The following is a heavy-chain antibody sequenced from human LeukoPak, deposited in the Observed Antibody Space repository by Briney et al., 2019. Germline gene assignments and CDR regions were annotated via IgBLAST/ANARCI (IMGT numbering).Heavy chain of an antibody. J-gene: IGHJ6*03. D-gene: IGHD1-26*01. CDR2: INGDSCNT. CDR1: GYTFTRYG. CDR3: ASIIGAWEGGFYYYYMDV. Sequence: ASVKVSCKASGYTFTRYGISWVRQASGQGLEWMGLINGDSCNTNYVQKFQERVTMTRDTSTNKASMEPRSLRFDDTAVYYCASIIGAWEGGFYYYYMDVWGEGTTVTVSS. V-gene: IGHV1-18*01.